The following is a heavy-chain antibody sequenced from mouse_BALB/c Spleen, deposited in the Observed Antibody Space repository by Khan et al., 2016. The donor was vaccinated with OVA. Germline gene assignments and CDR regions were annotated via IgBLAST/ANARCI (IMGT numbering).Heavy chain of an antibody. CDR1: GFSLMNYG. Sequence: QVQLKQSGPGLVAPSQSLSITCTISGFSLMNYGVHWVRKPPGKGLEWLVVIWSDGSTTYNSALKSRLTISKDNSKSQVFLKMNSLQTDDTAMYFCARQPYYHYNIMDYWGQGTSVTVSS. CDR3: ARQPYYHYNIMDY. CDR2: IWSDGST. V-gene: IGHV2-6-1*01. J-gene: IGHJ4*01. D-gene: IGHD2-10*01.